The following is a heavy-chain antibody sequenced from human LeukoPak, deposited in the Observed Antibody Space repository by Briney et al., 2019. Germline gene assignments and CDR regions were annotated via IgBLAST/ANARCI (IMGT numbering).Heavy chain of an antibody. CDR2: IRSNANSYAT. J-gene: IGHJ5*02. Sequence: GGSLKLSCAASGFTFSGSAIHWVRQASGKGLEWVGRIRSNANSYATAYAASVKGRFTISRDDSKNTAYLQMNSLKTEDTAVYYCSQYSGAPPWGQGTLVTVSS. CDR3: SQYSGAPP. V-gene: IGHV3-73*01. CDR1: GFTFSGSA. D-gene: IGHD5-12*01.